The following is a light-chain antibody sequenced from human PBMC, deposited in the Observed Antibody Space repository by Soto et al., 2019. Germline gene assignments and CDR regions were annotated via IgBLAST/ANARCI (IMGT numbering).Light chain of an antibody. V-gene: IGLV3-25*02. J-gene: IGLJ1*01. Sequence: SYELTQPPSVSVSPGQTARITCSGDALANHYGYWYQQRPGQAPVLVIYKDTERPSGIPERFSGSSPGTTVTLTISGVQAEDEADYYCQSTDSSGTLYVFGTGTKLTVL. CDR3: QSTDSSGTLYV. CDR2: KDT. CDR1: ALANHY.